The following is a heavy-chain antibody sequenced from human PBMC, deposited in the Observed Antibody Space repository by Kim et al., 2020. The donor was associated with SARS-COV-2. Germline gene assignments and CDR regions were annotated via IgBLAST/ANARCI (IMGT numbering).Heavy chain of an antibody. Sequence: SETLSLTCAVYGGSFSGYYWSWIRQPPGKGLEWIGEINHSGSTNYNPSLKSRVTISVDTSKNQFSLKLSSVTAADTAVYYCARAHRQRLPQWLAFQEYFQHWGQGTLVTVSS. CDR2: INHSGST. V-gene: IGHV4-34*01. J-gene: IGHJ1*01. D-gene: IGHD6-19*01. CDR3: ARAHRQRLPQWLAFQEYFQH. CDR1: GGSFSGYY.